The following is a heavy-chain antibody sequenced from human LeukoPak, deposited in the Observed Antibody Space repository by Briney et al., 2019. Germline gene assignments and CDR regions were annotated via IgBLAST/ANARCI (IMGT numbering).Heavy chain of an antibody. CDR2: INAGNGNT. Sequence: ASVKVSCKASGYTFTSYAMHWVRQAPGQRLEWMGWINAGNGNTKYSQKFQGRVTITRDTSASTAYMELSSLRSEDTAVYYCARALLAAAKNYYYGMDVWGQGTLVTVSS. CDR1: GYTFTSYA. J-gene: IGHJ6*02. CDR3: ARALLAAAKNYYYGMDV. D-gene: IGHD6-13*01. V-gene: IGHV1-3*01.